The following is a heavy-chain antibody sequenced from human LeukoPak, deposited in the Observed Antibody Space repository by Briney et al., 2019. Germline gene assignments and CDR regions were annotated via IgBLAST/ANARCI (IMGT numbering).Heavy chain of an antibody. CDR2: VYSGGST. D-gene: IGHD1-26*01. J-gene: IGHJ4*02. Sequence: GGSLRLSCAASGFTVSSNYMSWVRQAPGKGLEWVSVVYSGGSTHYADSVKGRFTISRDNSKNALYLHMNSLRAEDTAVYYCATADSGSYYSGFDYWGQGTLVTVSS. CDR1: GFTVSSNY. CDR3: ATADSGSYYSGFDY. V-gene: IGHV3-66*01.